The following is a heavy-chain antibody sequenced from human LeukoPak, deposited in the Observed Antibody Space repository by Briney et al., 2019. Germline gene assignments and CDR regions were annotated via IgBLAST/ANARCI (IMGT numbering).Heavy chain of an antibody. Sequence: GASVKVSCKVSGYTLTELSMHWVRQAPGKGLEWMGGFDPEDGETIYAQKFQGRVTMTEDTSTDTAYMELSSLRSEDTAVYYCATDTPRAPYYYDSRRSPLDAFDVWGQGTMVTVSS. D-gene: IGHD3-22*01. CDR2: FDPEDGET. V-gene: IGHV1-24*01. CDR1: GYTLTELS. CDR3: ATDTPRAPYYYDSRRSPLDAFDV. J-gene: IGHJ3*01.